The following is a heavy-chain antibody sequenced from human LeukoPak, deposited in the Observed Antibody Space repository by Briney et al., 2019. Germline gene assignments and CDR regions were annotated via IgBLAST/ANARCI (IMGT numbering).Heavy chain of an antibody. V-gene: IGHV3-48*03. CDR1: GFTYSSYD. CDR3: ASESWSGYFDS. J-gene: IGHJ4*02. Sequence: AGGSLRLSCAASGFTYSSYDMNLVRQTPERGLEWIAFISSGGDVIKYADSVKDRFAIYPDNAKNYLYPPMSSLRHAYTAFYYSASESWSGYFDSWGQGTLVTVSS. CDR2: ISSGGDVI. D-gene: IGHD3-3*01.